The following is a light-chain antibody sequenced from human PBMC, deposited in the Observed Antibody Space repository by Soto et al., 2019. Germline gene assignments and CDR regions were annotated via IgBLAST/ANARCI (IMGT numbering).Light chain of an antibody. CDR2: DAS. CDR3: QQRSNWPLT. CDR1: QSVSSY. Sequence: IVLPHAPATLSLSPGERATLSCRASQSVSSYLAVYQQKPGQAPRRLIFDASNMATGIPARFSGSGSGTDFTLTLSSLEPEDFAVYYCQQRSNWPLTFGGGTKVDI. J-gene: IGKJ4*01. V-gene: IGKV3-11*01.